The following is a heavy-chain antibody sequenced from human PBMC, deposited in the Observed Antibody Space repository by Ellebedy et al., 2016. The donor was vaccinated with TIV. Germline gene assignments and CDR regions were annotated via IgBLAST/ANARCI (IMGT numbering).Heavy chain of an antibody. CDR3: ANEFTI. CDR1: GGSISSGGYY. V-gene: IGHV4-61*09. J-gene: IGHJ4*02. Sequence: SETLSLXXTISGGSISSGGYYWSWIRQPAGKGLEWIGQIYTSGSTNYNPSLKSRVTMSVDTSKKQFSLKLSSVTAADTAVYYCANEFTIWGQGTLVIVSS. D-gene: IGHD3-3*01. CDR2: IYTSGST.